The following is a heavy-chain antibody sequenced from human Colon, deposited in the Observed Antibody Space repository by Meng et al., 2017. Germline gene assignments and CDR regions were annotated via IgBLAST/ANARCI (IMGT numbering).Heavy chain of an antibody. J-gene: IGHJ5*02. CDR2: ISSSGDRT. D-gene: IGHD5-18*01. Sequence: LVESGGGSVQPGGSLRLACEASGFAFTSYPMTWVRQTSGQGLDWVSGISSSGDRTYYADSVKGRFTISRDNSKNTLYLQLNSLRAEDTAIYYCAKPWMQLWLPDRWGQGTLVTVSS. CDR3: AKPWMQLWLPDR. CDR1: GFAFTSYP. V-gene: IGHV3-23*04.